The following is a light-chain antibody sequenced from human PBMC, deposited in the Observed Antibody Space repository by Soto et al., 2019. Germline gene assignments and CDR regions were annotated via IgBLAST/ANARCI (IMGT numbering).Light chain of an antibody. CDR2: GAS. CDR3: QQHGQWPIT. CDR1: QSVSSK. V-gene: IGKV3-15*01. Sequence: EIVMTQSPATLSVSPGEGATLSCRASQSVSSKLAWYQQKPGQAPRLLIYGASTRATGIPARFSGSGSGTEFTLTISSLQPEDFATYYCQQHGQWPITFGQGTRLEIK. J-gene: IGKJ5*01.